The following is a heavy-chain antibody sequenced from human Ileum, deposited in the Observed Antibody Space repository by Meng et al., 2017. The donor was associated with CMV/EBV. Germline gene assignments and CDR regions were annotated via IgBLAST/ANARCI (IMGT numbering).Heavy chain of an antibody. V-gene: IGHV4-34*01. J-gene: IGHJ4*02. CDR1: NGSFSGYY. Sequence: TCGVYNGSFSGYYWGWIRPAPGKGLEWIGEVNHRGITYFNPSLKSRVTISVDTSKNQFSLRLSSVTAADTAVYYCARGWSSNYYFDYWGQGTLVTVSS. D-gene: IGHD1-1*01. CDR2: VNHRGIT. CDR3: ARGWSSNYYFDY.